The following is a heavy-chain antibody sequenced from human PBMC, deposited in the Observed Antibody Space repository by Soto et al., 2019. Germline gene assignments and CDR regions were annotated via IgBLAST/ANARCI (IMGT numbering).Heavy chain of an antibody. V-gene: IGHV1-18*01. CDR2: ISAYNGNT. D-gene: IGHD3-10*01. CDR3: ARDKTDYYGSGSEGMDV. Sequence: ASVKVSCKASGGTFSSYAISWVRQAPGQGLEWMGGISAYNGNTNYAQKLQGRVTMTTDTSTSTAYMELRSLRSDDTAVYYCARDKTDYYGSGSEGMDVWGQGTTVTVSS. J-gene: IGHJ6*02. CDR1: GGTFSSYA.